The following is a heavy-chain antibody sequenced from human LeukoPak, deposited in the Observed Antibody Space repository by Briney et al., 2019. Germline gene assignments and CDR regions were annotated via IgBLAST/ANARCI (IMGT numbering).Heavy chain of an antibody. D-gene: IGHD5-24*01. J-gene: IGHJ4*02. CDR3: AKDTTRWLRPEV. CDR1: GFTFSRYA. CDR2: IGDSGANT. V-gene: IGHV3-23*01. Sequence: PGGPLRLSCAASGFTFSRYAMTWVRQGPGRGLDWVSSIGDSGANTYYADSVKGRFTISRDNSENTLYLQMSSLRAEDTAVYYCAKDTTRWLRPEVWGQGTLVTVSS.